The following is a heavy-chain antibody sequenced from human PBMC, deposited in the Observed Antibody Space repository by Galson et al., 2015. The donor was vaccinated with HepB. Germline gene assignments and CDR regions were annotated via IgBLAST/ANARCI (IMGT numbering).Heavy chain of an antibody. CDR1: GNTFSSHG. CDR3: ARAGYCGGDCYAIQRYWYFDL. D-gene: IGHD2-21*02. V-gene: IGHV3-33*04. Sequence: SLRLSCAASGNTFSSHGMHWVRQAPGKGLEWVALIWYDGSKDYYADSVKGRFAVSRDNLNNILYLQMNSLRAEDTGVYYCARAGYCGGDCYAIQRYWYFDLWGRGTLVTVSS. J-gene: IGHJ2*01. CDR2: IWYDGSKD.